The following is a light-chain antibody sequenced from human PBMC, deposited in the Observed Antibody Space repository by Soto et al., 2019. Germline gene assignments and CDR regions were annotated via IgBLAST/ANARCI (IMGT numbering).Light chain of an antibody. CDR2: GAS. Sequence: EIVMTQSPATLSVSPGERATLSCRASQSVSSNLAWYQQKPGQAPRLLIYGASTRATGIPARFSGSGSGTDFTLTISSLEPEDFAVYYCQQRYRPFGQGTKVDIK. J-gene: IGKJ1*01. V-gene: IGKV3D-15*01. CDR1: QSVSSN. CDR3: QQRYRP.